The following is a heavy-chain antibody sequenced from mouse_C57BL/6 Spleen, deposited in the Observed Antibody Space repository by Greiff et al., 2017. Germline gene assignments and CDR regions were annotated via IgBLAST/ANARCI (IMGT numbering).Heavy chain of an antibody. CDR2: IEPETGGT. J-gene: IGHJ2*01. Sequence: QVQLQQSGAELVRPGASVTLSCKASGYTFTDYEMHWVKQTPVHGLEWIGAIEPETGGTAYNQKFQGKAILTADKSSSTAYMELRSLTSEDSDVYYCTRGVVAHYFDYWGQGTALTVSS. CDR3: TRGVVAHYFDY. D-gene: IGHD1-1*01. CDR1: GYTFTDYE. V-gene: IGHV1-15*01.